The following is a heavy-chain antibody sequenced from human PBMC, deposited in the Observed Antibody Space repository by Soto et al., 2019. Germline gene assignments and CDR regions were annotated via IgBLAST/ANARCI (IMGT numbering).Heavy chain of an antibody. J-gene: IGHJ6*02. CDR2: IDPSDSYT. CDR1: GYSFTSYW. CDR3: ARLIRQLWLRHGMDV. Sequence: PGESLKISCKGSGYSFTSYWISWVRQMPGKGLEWMGRIDPSDSYTNYSPSFQGHVTISADKSISTAYLQWSSLKASDTAMYYCARLIRQLWLRHGMDVWGQGTTVTVSS. V-gene: IGHV5-10-1*01. D-gene: IGHD5-18*01.